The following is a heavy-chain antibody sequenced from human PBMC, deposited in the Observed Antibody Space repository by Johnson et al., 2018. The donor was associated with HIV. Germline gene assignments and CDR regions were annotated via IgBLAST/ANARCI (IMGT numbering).Heavy chain of an antibody. CDR3: ARGREGGTYQGGAFDI. CDR2: ISYDGSNK. V-gene: IGHV3-30*04. Sequence: VQLVESGGGVVQPGRSLRLSCEGSGFTFSSFAIHWVRQAPGKGLEWVALISYDGSNKYYADSVKGRFTISRDNSKNTLYLQMNSLRAEDRSVYYCARGREGGTYQGGAFDIWGQWTMVTVSS. D-gene: IGHD1-26*01. CDR1: GFTFSSFA. J-gene: IGHJ3*02.